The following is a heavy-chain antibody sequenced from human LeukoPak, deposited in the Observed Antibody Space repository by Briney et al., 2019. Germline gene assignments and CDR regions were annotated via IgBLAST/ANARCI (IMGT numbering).Heavy chain of an antibody. Sequence: GASVKVSSKASGYTFRNYDIVWVRQATGQGLEWMGWMNPNSGNTGYAQKFQGRVTITRNTSISTAYMELSSLRSEDTAVYYCARWYYDSSGYGGFVPNEYYYYMDVWGKGTTVTVSS. CDR1: GYTFRNYD. J-gene: IGHJ6*03. CDR2: MNPNSGNT. D-gene: IGHD3-22*01. V-gene: IGHV1-8*03. CDR3: ARWYYDSSGYGGFVPNEYYYYMDV.